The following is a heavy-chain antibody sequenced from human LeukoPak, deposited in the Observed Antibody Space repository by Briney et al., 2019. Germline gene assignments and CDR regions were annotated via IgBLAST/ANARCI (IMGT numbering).Heavy chain of an antibody. CDR1: GFTFSTYN. D-gene: IGHD1-26*01. Sequence: GGSLRHSCAASGFTFSTYNMNWVRQAPGKGLEWVSSISSSSSYIYYADSVKGRFTISRDNAKNSLYLQMNSLRAEDTAVYYCARDSPLIVGATGGWFDPWGQGTLVTVSS. V-gene: IGHV3-21*01. J-gene: IGHJ5*02. CDR2: ISSSSSYI. CDR3: ARDSPLIVGATGGWFDP.